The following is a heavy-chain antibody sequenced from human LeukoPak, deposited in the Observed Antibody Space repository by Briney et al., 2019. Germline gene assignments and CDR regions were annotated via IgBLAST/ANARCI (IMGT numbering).Heavy chain of an antibody. J-gene: IGHJ4*02. V-gene: IGHV3-23*01. CDR3: ARGSPLSYYFDY. CDR1: GFTFSTYA. D-gene: IGHD2/OR15-2a*01. CDR2: ISTSGDTT. Sequence: GGSLRLSCAASGFTFSTYAMHWVRQSPGKGLEWVSIISTSGDTTYYAGSVKGRFTISRDNSKNTLFLQMNSLRAEDTAVYYCARGSPLSYYFDYWGQGTLVTVSS.